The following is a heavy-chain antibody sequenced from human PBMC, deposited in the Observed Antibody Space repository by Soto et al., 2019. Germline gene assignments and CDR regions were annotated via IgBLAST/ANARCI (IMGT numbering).Heavy chain of an antibody. CDR2: IINRGRAI. CDR3: ARDPVIYSGKFDYGLDV. CDR1: GXTFSNYY. J-gene: IGHJ6*02. Sequence: LRLSCAVLGXTFSNYYMNWVRQAPGKALEVVSYIINRGRAIYYAESVNCVFTISASNPKKSLYLHVNSLIAHDKAVYYCARDPVIYSGKFDYGLDVWGQGNTVTVS. D-gene: IGHD4-4*01. V-gene: IGHV3-48*03.